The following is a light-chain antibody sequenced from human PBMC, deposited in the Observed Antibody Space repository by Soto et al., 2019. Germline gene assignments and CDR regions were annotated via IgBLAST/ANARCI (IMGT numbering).Light chain of an antibody. V-gene: IGLV2-14*01. CDR2: DVT. J-gene: IGLJ1*01. CDR3: SSYTTSSSYV. Sequence: QSVLTQPASVSGSPGQSITISCTGTSSDVGGYIYVSWYQQHPGKASKLMIYDVTSRPSGVSYRFSGSKSGNTASLTISGLQAEDEADYYCSSYTTSSSYVFGTGTKVTAL. CDR1: SSDVGGYIY.